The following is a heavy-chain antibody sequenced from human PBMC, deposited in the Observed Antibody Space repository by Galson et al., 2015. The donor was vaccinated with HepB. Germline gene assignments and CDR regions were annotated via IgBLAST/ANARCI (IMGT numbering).Heavy chain of an antibody. CDR1: GYTFTTYG. V-gene: IGHV1-18*04. J-gene: IGHJ4*02. Sequence: SVKVSCKVSGYTFTTYGLSWVRQAPGQGLEWMGWISTYSANRNYAQKLQDRVTMTTDTSTSTAYMELRSLRSDDTAVYYCARDKDFLLDYWGQGTLVTVSS. CDR3: ARDKDFLLDY. D-gene: IGHD3/OR15-3a*01. CDR2: ISTYSANR.